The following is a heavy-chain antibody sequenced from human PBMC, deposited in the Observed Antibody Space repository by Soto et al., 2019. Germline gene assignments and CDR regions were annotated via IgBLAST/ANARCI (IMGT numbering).Heavy chain of an antibody. Sequence: QVQLVESGGGVVQPGRSLRLSCAASGFTFSSYGMHWVRQAPGKGLEWVAVISYDGSNKYYADSVKGRFTISRDNSKNTLYLQMNSLRAEDTAVYYCAKDGATVTTKPIDGMDFWGQGTTVTVSS. J-gene: IGHJ6*02. CDR3: AKDGATVTTKPIDGMDF. CDR1: GFTFSSYG. D-gene: IGHD4-17*01. V-gene: IGHV3-30*18. CDR2: ISYDGSNK.